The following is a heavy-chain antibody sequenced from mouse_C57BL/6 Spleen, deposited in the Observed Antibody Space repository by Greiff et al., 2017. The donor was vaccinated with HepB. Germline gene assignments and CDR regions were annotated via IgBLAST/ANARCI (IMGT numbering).Heavy chain of an antibody. J-gene: IGHJ1*03. V-gene: IGHV1-55*01. Sequence: QVQLQQPGAELVKPGASVKMSCKASGYTFTSYWITWVKQRPGQGLEWIGDIYPGSGSTNYNEKFKSKATLTVDTSSSTAYMQLSSLTSEDSAVYYCARSTMVTTRFFDVWGTGTTVTVSS. CDR1: GYTFTSYW. CDR2: IYPGSGST. CDR3: ARSTMVTTRFFDV. D-gene: IGHD2-2*01.